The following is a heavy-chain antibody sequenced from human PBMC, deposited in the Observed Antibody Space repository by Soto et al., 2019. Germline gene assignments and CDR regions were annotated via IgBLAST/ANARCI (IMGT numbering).Heavy chain of an antibody. Sequence: EVQLVESGGGLVQPGGFLRLSCAASGFTFSDHYMDWVRQAPGKGLEWVGRIRNEPKGYTTEYAASVKGRFTISRYDSENSLYLQMNNLKTEDTAVYYCVRNLAAGGTFYFDYWGQGALVTVSS. CDR3: VRNLAAGGTFYFDY. CDR2: IRNEPKGYTT. J-gene: IGHJ4*02. D-gene: IGHD6-13*01. CDR1: GFTFSDHY. V-gene: IGHV3-72*01.